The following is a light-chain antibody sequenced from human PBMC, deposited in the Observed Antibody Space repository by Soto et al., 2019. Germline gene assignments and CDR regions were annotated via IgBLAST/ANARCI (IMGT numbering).Light chain of an antibody. Sequence: QSVLTQPRSVSGSPGQSVTISCTGTSNDVGGYNFVSWYQQHPGKVPKLFIYDVSRQPSGVPDRFSGSKSGNTASLTISGLQAEDEADYYCASYAGSYTLVFGGGTKLTVL. V-gene: IGLV2-11*01. CDR2: DVS. CDR3: ASYAGSYTLV. CDR1: SNDVGGYNF. J-gene: IGLJ2*01.